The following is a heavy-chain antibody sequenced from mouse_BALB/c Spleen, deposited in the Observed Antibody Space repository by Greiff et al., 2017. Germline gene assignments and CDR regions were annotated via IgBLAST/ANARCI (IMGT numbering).Heavy chain of an antibody. CDR3: ARNIYDGYYDY. Sequence: EVKVEESGPSLVKPSQTLSLTCSVTGDSITSGYWNWIRKFPGNKLEYMGYISYSGSTYYNPSLKSRISITRDTSKNQYYLQLNSVTTEDTATYYCARNIYDGYYDYWGQGTTLTVSS. CDR1: GDSITSGY. J-gene: IGHJ2*01. V-gene: IGHV3-8*02. D-gene: IGHD2-3*01. CDR2: ISYSGST.